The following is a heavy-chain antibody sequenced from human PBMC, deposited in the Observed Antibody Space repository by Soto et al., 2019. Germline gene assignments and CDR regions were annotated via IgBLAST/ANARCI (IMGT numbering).Heavy chain of an antibody. Sequence: PGGSLRLSCAASGFTFSSYEMNWVRQAPGKGLEWVSYISSSGSTIYYADSVKGRFTISRDNAKNSLYLQMNSLRAEDTAVYYCASPDTYDSSGYYRYWGQGTLVTVSS. V-gene: IGHV3-48*03. CDR1: GFTFSSYE. D-gene: IGHD3-22*01. CDR2: ISSSGSTI. J-gene: IGHJ4*02. CDR3: ASPDTYDSSGYYRY.